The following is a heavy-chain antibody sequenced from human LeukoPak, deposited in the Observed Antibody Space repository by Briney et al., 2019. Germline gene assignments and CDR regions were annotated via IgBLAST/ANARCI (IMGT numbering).Heavy chain of an antibody. CDR1: GFIFSSYA. J-gene: IGHJ4*02. D-gene: IGHD3-3*01. CDR3: AKAEFYDFWSGYYSDY. Sequence: PGGSLRLSCAASGFIFSSYAMSWVRQAPGKGLEWVSAVTGSGDSAYYADSVKGRFTVSRDNSKNTLYLQMNSLRAEDTAVYYCAKAEFYDFWSGYYSDYWGQGTLVTVSS. V-gene: IGHV3-23*01. CDR2: VTGSGDSA.